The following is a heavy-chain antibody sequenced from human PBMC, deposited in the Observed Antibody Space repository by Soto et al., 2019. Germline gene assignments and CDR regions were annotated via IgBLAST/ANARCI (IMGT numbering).Heavy chain of an antibody. J-gene: IGHJ3*02. V-gene: IGHV1-69*02. CDR1: GGTFSSYT. CDR3: ARVCGGDCYDAFDI. Sequence: QVQLVQSGAEVKKPGSSVKVSCKASGGTFSSYTISWVRQAPGQGLEWMGRIIPILGIANYAQKFQGRVTIAADKSTRTAYMELSSLRSEDTAVYYCARVCGGDCYDAFDIWGQGTMVTVSS. D-gene: IGHD2-21*02. CDR2: IIPILGIA.